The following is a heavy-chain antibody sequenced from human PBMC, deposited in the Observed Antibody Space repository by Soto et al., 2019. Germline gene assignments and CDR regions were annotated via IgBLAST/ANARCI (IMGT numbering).Heavy chain of an antibody. CDR2: IRSKANSYAT. CDR3: ARGVYDFWSGHPKGLDY. Sequence: EVQLVESGGGLVQPGGSLKLSCAASGFIFSGSAMEWVRQASGKGLAWVGRIRSKANSYATAYAVSVKGRFTISRDDSRNTAYLQMNSLKTEDTAVYYCARGVYDFWSGHPKGLDYWGQGTVVTVSS. J-gene: IGHJ4*02. D-gene: IGHD3-3*01. V-gene: IGHV3-73*02. CDR1: GFIFSGSA.